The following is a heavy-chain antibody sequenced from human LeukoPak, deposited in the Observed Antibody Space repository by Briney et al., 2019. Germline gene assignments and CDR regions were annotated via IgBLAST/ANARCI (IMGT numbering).Heavy chain of an antibody. CDR1: GYSFTDYY. CDR3: ARADRLDGGPYLIGP. V-gene: IGHV1-2*02. J-gene: IGHJ5*02. Sequence: ASVKVSCKTSGYSFTDYYMHWVRQAPGQGLEWMGWINPNSGGTSSAQKFQGRVTMTRDTSITTVYMEVSWLTFDDTAIYYCARADRLDGGPYLIGPWGQGTLVTVSS. CDR2: INPNSGGT. D-gene: IGHD2-21*01.